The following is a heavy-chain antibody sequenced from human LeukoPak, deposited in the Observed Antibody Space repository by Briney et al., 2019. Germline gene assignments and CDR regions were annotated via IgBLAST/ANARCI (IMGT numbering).Heavy chain of an antibody. CDR2: IGSSSSYI. D-gene: IGHD3-10*01. Sequence: TGGSLRLSCAASGFTFSSYSMNWVRQAPGKGLEWVSSIGSSSSYIYYADSVKGRFTISRDNAKNSLYLQMNSLRAEDTALYYCAKATTMYYYGSGSYQNLYYYYGMDVWGQGTTVTVSS. CDR1: GFTFSSYS. J-gene: IGHJ6*02. V-gene: IGHV3-21*04. CDR3: AKATTMYYYGSGSYQNLYYYYGMDV.